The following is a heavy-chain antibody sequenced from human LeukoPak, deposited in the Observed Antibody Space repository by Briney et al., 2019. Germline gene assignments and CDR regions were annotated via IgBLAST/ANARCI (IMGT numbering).Heavy chain of an antibody. J-gene: IGHJ3*02. CDR1: GYTFTGYY. D-gene: IGHD1-26*01. CDR3: AGYSGSYLVLGTFDI. CDR2: INPNSGGT. V-gene: IGHV1-2*02. Sequence: ASVKVSCKASGYTFTGYYFHWVRQAPGQGLERMGWINPNSGGTNYAQKFQGRVTMTRDTSISTAYMELSRLRSDDTAVYYCAGYSGSYLVLGTFDIWGQGTMVTVSS.